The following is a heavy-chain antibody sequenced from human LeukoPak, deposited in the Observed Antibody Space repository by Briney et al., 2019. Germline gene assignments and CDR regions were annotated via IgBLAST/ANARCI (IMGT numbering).Heavy chain of an antibody. CDR2: VKSDGSRT. D-gene: IGHD1-14*01. CDR1: GFTLSSYW. V-gene: IGHV3-74*01. J-gene: IGHJ4*02. CDR3: ARGVEPLAANTLAY. Sequence: GGSLRLSCAASGFTLSSYWMHWVRQAPGKGLVWVSRVKSDGSRTNYADSVKGRFTISRDNSKNTLYLEMNSLSPDDTAVYYCARGVEPLAANTLAYWGQGTLVTVSS.